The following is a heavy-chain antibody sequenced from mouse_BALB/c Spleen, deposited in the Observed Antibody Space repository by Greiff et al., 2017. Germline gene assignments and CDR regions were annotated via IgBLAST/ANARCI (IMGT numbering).Heavy chain of an antibody. D-gene: IGHD2-12*01. Sequence: QVQLQQSGPGLVAPSQSLSITCTVSGFSLTSYGVHWVRQPPGKGLEWLGVIWAGGSTNYNSALMSRLSISKDNSKSQVFLKMNSLQTDDTAMYYCARVSVYENYAMDYWGQGTSVTVSS. J-gene: IGHJ4*01. CDR3: ARVSVYENYAMDY. CDR1: GFSLTSYG. CDR2: IWAGGST. V-gene: IGHV2-9*02.